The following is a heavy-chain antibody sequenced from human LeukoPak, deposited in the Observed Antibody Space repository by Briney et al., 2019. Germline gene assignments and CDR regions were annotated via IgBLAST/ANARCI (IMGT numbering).Heavy chain of an antibody. Sequence: GASVKVSCKASGYTFTGYYMHWVRQAPGQGLEWMGWINPNSGGTNYAQKFQGRVTMTRDTSISTAYMELSRLRSDDTAVYYCARDGELEMATIIWFDPWGQGTLVTVSS. CDR3: ARDGELEMATIIWFDP. V-gene: IGHV1-2*02. CDR2: INPNSGGT. J-gene: IGHJ5*02. D-gene: IGHD5-24*01. CDR1: GYTFTGYY.